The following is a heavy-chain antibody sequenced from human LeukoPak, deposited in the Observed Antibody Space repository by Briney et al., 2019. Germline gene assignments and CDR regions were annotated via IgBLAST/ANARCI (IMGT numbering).Heavy chain of an antibody. Sequence: ASVKVSCKASGYTFTGHYVDWIRQAPGQGLEWMGGIDPKSGGSEYAQKFQGRVTLTRDTSISTVYMELHSLRSDDTAVYYCARGTPTTVFGVITMGYFDSWGQGTLVTVSS. J-gene: IGHJ4*02. V-gene: IGHV1-2*02. CDR1: GYTFTGHY. CDR3: ARGTPTTVFGVITMGYFDS. D-gene: IGHD3-3*01. CDR2: IDPKSGGS.